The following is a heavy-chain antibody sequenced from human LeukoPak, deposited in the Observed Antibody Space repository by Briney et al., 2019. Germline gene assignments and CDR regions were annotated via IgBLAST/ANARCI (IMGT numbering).Heavy chain of an antibody. J-gene: IGHJ4*02. Sequence: GGSLRLSCAASGFTFSSYAMSWVRQAPGKGLEWVSAIGGSGGSTYYADSVKGRFTISRDNSKNTLYLQMNSLRAEDTAVYYCASVHYYDSSGYPTYYFDYWGQGTLVTVSS. CDR2: IGGSGGST. CDR3: ASVHYYDSSGYPTYYFDY. D-gene: IGHD3-22*01. V-gene: IGHV3-23*01. CDR1: GFTFSSYA.